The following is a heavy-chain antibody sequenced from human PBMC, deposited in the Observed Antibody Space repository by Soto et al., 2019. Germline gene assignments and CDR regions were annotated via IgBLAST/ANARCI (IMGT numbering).Heavy chain of an antibody. J-gene: IGHJ3*02. CDR2: ISGSSTST. V-gene: IGHV3-23*01. CDR3: AKEYIVTTIAEAFDI. CDR1: GFTFNTCA. Sequence: EVQLLESGGGLVQPGGSLRLSCAASGFTFNTCAMTCVRQAPGKGLEWVSTISGSSTSTFYADSVKGRFTISRDNSKNMLYLQMDGLRAEDTAVYYCAKEYIVTTIAEAFDIWGQGTMVTVSS. D-gene: IGHD5-12*01.